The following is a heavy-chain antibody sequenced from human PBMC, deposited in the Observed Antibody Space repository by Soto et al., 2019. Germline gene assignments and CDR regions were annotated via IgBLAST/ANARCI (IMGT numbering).Heavy chain of an antibody. CDR1: GFTFSGYG. D-gene: IGHD1-26*01. V-gene: IGHV3-33*01. CDR2: TRHDGSNT. J-gene: IGHJ4*02. CDR3: ARDGVGATTFFGYFDY. Sequence: QVQLVESGGGVVQPGRSLRLSCAASGFTFSGYGMHWVRQAPGKGLEWVAITRHDGSNTYYADSVRGRFTISRDNSKKTLYLQMDSLRADDTDVYYCARDGVGATTFFGYFDYWGQGTLVTVSS.